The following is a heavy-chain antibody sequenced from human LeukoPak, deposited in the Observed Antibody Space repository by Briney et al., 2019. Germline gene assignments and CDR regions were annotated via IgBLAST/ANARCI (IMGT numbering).Heavy chain of an antibody. CDR3: ARDLEPQLWLHTLDY. J-gene: IGHJ4*02. D-gene: IGHD5-18*01. V-gene: IGHV1-2*02. CDR1: GYTFTGYY. CDR2: INPNSGGT. Sequence: ASVKVSCKASGYTFTGYYMHWVRQAPGQGLEWMGWINPNSGGTNYAQKFQGRVTMTRDTSISTAYMELSRLRSDDTAVYYCARDLEPQLWLHTLDYWGQGTLVTVSS.